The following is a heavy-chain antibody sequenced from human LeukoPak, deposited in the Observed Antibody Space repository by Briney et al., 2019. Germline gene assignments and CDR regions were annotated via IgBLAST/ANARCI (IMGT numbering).Heavy chain of an antibody. J-gene: IGHJ4*02. Sequence: GGSLRLSCAASGFTFSSYTMNWVRQAPGKGLEWVSSITSSSSYIYYADSLKGRFTISRDNAKNSLYLQMNSLRAEDTAVYYCASSPHGFWSGYYPFDYWGQGTLVTVSS. D-gene: IGHD3-3*01. CDR2: ITSSSSYI. CDR1: GFTFSSYT. CDR3: ASSPHGFWSGYYPFDY. V-gene: IGHV3-21*01.